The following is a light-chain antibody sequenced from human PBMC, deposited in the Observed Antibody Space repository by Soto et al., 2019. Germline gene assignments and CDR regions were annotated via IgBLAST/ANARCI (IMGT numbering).Light chain of an antibody. CDR3: CSYAGSYSYV. CDR2: DVS. V-gene: IGLV2-11*01. CDR1: SSDVGDYKY. J-gene: IGLJ1*01. Sequence: QSALTQPRSVSWSPGQSVTISCTGTSSDVGDYKYVSWYRQHPGKAPKLIIYDVSERPSGVPDRFSGSKSGNTASLTISGLQAEDEADYYCCSYAGSYSYVFGTGTKLTVL.